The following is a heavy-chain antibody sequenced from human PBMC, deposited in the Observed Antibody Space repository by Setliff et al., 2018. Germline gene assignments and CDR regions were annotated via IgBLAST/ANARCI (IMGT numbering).Heavy chain of an antibody. CDR2: IWLDGSSD. Sequence: GGSLRLSCAASGFIFSNYGMQWVRQAPGKGLEWVAVIWLDGSSDYYADSVKGRFTISRDNAKNSLYLQMNSLRAEDTAVYYCARSGNYRVDYWGQGTLVTVSS. D-gene: IGHD1-26*01. V-gene: IGHV3-33*01. J-gene: IGHJ4*02. CDR3: ARSGNYRVDY. CDR1: GFIFSNYG.